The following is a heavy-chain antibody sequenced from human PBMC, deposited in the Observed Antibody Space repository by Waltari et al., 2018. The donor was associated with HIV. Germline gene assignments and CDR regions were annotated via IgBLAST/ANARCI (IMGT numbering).Heavy chain of an antibody. J-gene: IGHJ4*02. CDR1: GFTFSSYA. CDR3: AKDLSSISMIIPRSYFDY. CDR2: ISNRGGST. V-gene: IGHV3-23*01. D-gene: IGHD3-22*01. Sequence: EVQLLESGGGLVQPGGSLRLSCAASGFTFSSYAMSWVRQAPGKGLEWVSAISNRGGSTDYADSVKGRFSISRDNSRNTLYLQMNSLRDEDTAVYYCAKDLSSISMIIPRSYFDYWGQGTLVTVSS.